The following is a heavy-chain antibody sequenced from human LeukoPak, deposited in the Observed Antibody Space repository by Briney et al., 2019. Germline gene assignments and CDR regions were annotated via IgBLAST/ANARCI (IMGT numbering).Heavy chain of an antibody. CDR2: ISTGSSYI. CDR3: PRDLTYCGGDCYPREAFDI. D-gene: IGHD2-21*02. CDR1: GFTFSTCS. V-gene: IGHV3-21*01. J-gene: IGHJ3*02. Sequence: GGSLRLSCAASGFTFSTCSMNWVRQAPGQGLKWVSCISTGSSYIYYADSVKGRFTISRDNAKNSLYLQMNSLRAEDTAVYYCPRDLTYCGGDCYPREAFDIWGQGTMVTVSS.